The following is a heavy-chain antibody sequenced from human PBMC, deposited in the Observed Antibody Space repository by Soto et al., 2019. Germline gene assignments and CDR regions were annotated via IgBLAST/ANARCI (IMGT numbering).Heavy chain of an antibody. CDR3: AREGSYSAYNFAHGIQLWSFDF. Sequence: SETLSLTCTVSGGSINTFYWSWVRQPAGKGLEWIGRIFSSGSTSFNPSLESRVAMSVDTSKSHFSLNLSSVTAADMAAYYCAREGSYSAYNFAHGIQLWSFDFWGQGALVTVSS. CDR1: GGSINTFY. V-gene: IGHV4-4*07. CDR2: IFSSGST. J-gene: IGHJ4*02. D-gene: IGHD5-12*01.